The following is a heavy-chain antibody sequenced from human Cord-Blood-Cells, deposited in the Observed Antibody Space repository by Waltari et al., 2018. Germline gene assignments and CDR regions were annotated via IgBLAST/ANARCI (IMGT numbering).Heavy chain of an antibody. D-gene: IGHD1-26*01. J-gene: IGHJ3*02. CDR3: ARRADDAFDI. Sequence: QLQLPESSPGLVKPSETLYLTCTVSGGSLSSSSYYWGGIRHPPGKGLEWIGSIYYSGSTYYNPSLKSRVTISVDTSKNQFSLKLSSVTAADTAVYYCARRADDAFDIWGQGTMVTVSS. CDR2: IYYSGST. CDR1: GGSLSSSSYY. V-gene: IGHV4-39*01.